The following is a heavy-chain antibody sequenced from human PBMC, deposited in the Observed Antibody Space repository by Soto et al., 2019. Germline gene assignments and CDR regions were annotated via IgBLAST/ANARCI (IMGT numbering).Heavy chain of an antibody. V-gene: IGHV3-53*01. CDR2: IYSGGST. CDR1: GFTVSSNY. Sequence: PGGSLRLSCAVSGFTVSSNYMSWVRQAPGKGLEWVSVIYSGGSTYYADSVKGRFTISRHNSKNTLYLQMNSLRAEDTAVYYCANLWVQMVRGARGMDVWGQGTTVTVSS. J-gene: IGHJ6*02. CDR3: ANLWVQMVRGARGMDV. D-gene: IGHD3-10*01.